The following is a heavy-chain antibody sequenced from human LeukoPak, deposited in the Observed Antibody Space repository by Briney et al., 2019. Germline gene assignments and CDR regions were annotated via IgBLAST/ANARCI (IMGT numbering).Heavy chain of an antibody. CDR1: GYYFSRYW. CDR3: AKDHYWGIDY. Sequence: HTGGSLRLSCAASGYYFSRYWMHWVRQAPGQGLVWVSRIKGDGISTNYADSVKGRFTISRDIAKNTLYLQMNSLRAEDTGVYYCAKDHYWGIDYWGRGTLVTVSS. D-gene: IGHD3-16*01. J-gene: IGHJ4*02. CDR2: IKGDGIST. V-gene: IGHV3-74*01.